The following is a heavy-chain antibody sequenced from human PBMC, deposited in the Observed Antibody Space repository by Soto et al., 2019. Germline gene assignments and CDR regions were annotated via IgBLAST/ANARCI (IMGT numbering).Heavy chain of an antibody. CDR2: INSDGSST. D-gene: IGHD2-15*01. J-gene: IGHJ4*02. V-gene: IGHV3-74*01. CDR3: ATSRSFDY. Sequence: PGGSLRLSCAASGFTFTSYWMHWVRQAPGKGLVWVSGINSDGSSTNYAGSVKGRFTISRDNAKNTLYLQMNSLRAEDTAVYYCATSRSFDYWGQGTLVTVSS. CDR1: GFTFTSYW.